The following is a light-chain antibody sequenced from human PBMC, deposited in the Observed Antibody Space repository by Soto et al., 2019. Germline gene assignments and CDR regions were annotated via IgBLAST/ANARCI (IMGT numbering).Light chain of an antibody. CDR2: DVN. CDR1: SSDVGGYNY. V-gene: IGLV2-14*01. J-gene: IGLJ1*01. CDR3: SSYTTSSTPFV. Sequence: QSALTQPASVSGSPGQSITISCTGTSSDVGGYNYVSWYQQHPCKAPKLMIYDVNNRPSGVSNRFSGSKSGNTASLTISGLQAEDEADYFCSSYTTSSTPFVFGTGTKLTVL.